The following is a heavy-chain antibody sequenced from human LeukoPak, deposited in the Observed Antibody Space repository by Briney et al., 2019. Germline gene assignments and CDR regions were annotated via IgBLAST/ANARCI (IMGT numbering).Heavy chain of an antibody. D-gene: IGHD6-13*01. CDR2: VKPDGSAQ. CDR1: GFTFSSNW. V-gene: IGHV3-7*01. CDR3: ARANNSSWHN. J-gene: IGHJ4*02. Sequence: GGSLRLSCATSGFTFSSNWMSWVRHVPGRGLDWVANVKPDGSAQYYAASVKGRFTVSRDNAKNSLYLQMNSLRVEDTAVYYCARANNSSWHNWGQGTLVTVSA.